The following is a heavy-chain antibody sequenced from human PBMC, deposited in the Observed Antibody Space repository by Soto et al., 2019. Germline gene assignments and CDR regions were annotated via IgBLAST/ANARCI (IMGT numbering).Heavy chain of an antibody. CDR3: AKDMHGNGEYYFDY. D-gene: IGHD4-17*01. V-gene: IGHV3-30*18. CDR1: GFTFSSYG. CDR2: ISSDGSKK. Sequence: QVQLVESGGGVVQPWRSLRRSCAASGFTFSSYGMHWVRQAPGQGLEWLAVISSDGSKKYYADSVKGRFPICGDNSKSQLLLQMNSLRAEDTAVYHCAKDMHGNGEYYFDYWGQGSLVTVS. J-gene: IGHJ4*02.